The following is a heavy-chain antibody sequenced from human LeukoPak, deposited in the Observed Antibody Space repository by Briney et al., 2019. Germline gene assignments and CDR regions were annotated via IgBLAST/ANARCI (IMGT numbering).Heavy chain of an antibody. D-gene: IGHD3-3*01. CDR2: IYWDDDK. Sequence: SGPTLVKPTQTLTLTCTFSGSSFSTSGVGVGWIRQPPGKALEWLALIYWDDDKRYSPSLKSRLTITKDTSKNQVVLTMTNMDPVDTATYYCAHRAGGDFWSGNYYFDYWGQGTLVTVSS. V-gene: IGHV2-5*02. J-gene: IGHJ4*02. CDR3: AHRAGGDFWSGNYYFDY. CDR1: GSSFSTSGVG.